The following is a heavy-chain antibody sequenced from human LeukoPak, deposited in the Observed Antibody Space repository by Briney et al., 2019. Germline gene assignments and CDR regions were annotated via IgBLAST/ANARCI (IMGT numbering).Heavy chain of an antibody. CDR1: GFTFSSYS. J-gene: IGHJ4*02. CDR2: ISSSSSYI. V-gene: IGHV3-21*01. CDR3: AAGGYSIDY. Sequence: PGGSLRLSCAASGFTFSSYSMNWVRQVPGKGLEWVSSISSSSSYIYHADSVKGRFTISRDNAKNSLYLQMNSLRAEDTAVYYCAAGGYSIDYWGQGTLVTVSS. D-gene: IGHD3-22*01.